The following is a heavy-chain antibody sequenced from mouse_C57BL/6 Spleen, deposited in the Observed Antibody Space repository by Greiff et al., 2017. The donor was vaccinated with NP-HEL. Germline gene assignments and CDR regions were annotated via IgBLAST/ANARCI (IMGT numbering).Heavy chain of an antibody. J-gene: IGHJ4*01. D-gene: IGHD1-1*01. CDR2: IYPGDGDT. CDR1: GYAFSSSW. V-gene: IGHV1-82*01. Sequence: VQLQQSGPELVKPGASVKISCKASGYAFSSSWMNWVKQRPGKGLEWIGRIYPGDGDTNYNGKFKGKATLTADKSSSTAYMQLSSLTSEDSAVYFCAGSYGSSMDYWGQGTSVTVSS. CDR3: AGSYGSSMDY.